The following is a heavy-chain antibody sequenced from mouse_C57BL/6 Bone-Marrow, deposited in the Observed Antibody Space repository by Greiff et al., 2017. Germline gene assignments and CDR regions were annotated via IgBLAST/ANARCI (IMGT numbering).Heavy chain of an antibody. V-gene: IGHV1-59*01. CDR2: IDPSDSYT. CDR3: ARDIATVVAPLDY. Sequence: QVQLQQPGAELVRPGTSVKLSCKASGYTFTSYWMPWVKQRPGQGLEWIGVIDPSDSYTNYNQKFKGKAPLTVDTSSSTAYMQLSSLTSEDSAVYYCARDIATVVAPLDYWGQGTTLTVSS. J-gene: IGHJ2*01. D-gene: IGHD1-1*01. CDR1: GYTFTSYW.